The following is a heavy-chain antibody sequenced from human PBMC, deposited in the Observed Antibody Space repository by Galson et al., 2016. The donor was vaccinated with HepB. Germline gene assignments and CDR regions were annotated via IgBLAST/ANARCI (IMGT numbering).Heavy chain of an antibody. V-gene: IGHV3-66*01. CDR1: GFTVSNNY. CDR3: ARDHNAVVTGTYA. J-gene: IGHJ6*02. D-gene: IGHD4-23*01. Sequence: SLRLSCAASGFTVSNNYMNWVRQAPGKGLEWVSLIYSGGTTYYADSVKGRFTTSRDSSKNTLYLQMNSLRVEDMAVYYCARDHNAVVTGTYAWGQGTTVTVSS. CDR2: IYSGGTT.